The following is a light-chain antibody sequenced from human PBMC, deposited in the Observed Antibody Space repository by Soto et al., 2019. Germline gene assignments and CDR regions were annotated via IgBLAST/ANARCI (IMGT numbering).Light chain of an antibody. J-gene: IGLJ1*01. CDR3: CSYAGSPRYV. CDR1: SSDVGAYKY. Sequence: QSALTQPPSASGSPGQSVTISCTGTSSDVGAYKYVSWYQQHPGKAPKVMIYDVSERPSGVPDRFSGSKSGNTASLTISGLQAEDEADYYCCSYAGSPRYVLGTGTKVTVL. CDR2: DVS. V-gene: IGLV2-8*01.